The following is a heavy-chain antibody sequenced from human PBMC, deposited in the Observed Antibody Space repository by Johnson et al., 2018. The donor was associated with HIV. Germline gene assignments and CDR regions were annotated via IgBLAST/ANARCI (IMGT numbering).Heavy chain of an antibody. CDR2: VSYDGSTE. CDR1: GFIFTNFA. V-gene: IGHV3-30*04. J-gene: IGHJ3*02. CDR3: AAGGGDCYPSHCGFGAFDI. D-gene: IGHD2-21*01. Sequence: QMLLVESGGGVVQPGRSLRLACPVSGFIFTNFAMHWVRQAPGKGLEWVAVVSYDGSTEFYADSVKGRFTISRDNSKNTLFLQMNGLRPEDTAVYYCAAGGGDCYPSHCGFGAFDIWGRGTMVTVSS.